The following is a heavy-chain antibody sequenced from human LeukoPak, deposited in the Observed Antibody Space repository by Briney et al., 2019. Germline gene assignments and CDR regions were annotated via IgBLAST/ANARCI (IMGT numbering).Heavy chain of an antibody. V-gene: IGHV3-64*01. Sequence: GGSLRLSCAASGFTFSSYAMHWVRQAPGKGLEYVSAISSNGGSTYYANSVKGRFTISRDNSKNTLYLQMGSLRAEDIAVYYCARGVTTLGRYMDVWGKGTTVTVSS. CDR1: GFTFSSYA. CDR3: ARGVTTLGRYMDV. CDR2: ISSNGGST. D-gene: IGHD4-17*01. J-gene: IGHJ6*03.